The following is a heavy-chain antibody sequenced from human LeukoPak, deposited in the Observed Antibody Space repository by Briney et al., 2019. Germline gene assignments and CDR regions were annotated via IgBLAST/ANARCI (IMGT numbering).Heavy chain of an antibody. CDR1: GFTFSRYS. D-gene: IGHD3-3*01. CDR3: ANVVFGVVTPIYYMDV. Sequence: GRSLRPSCPASGFTFSRYSMSWVRHAPGGGLEWVSSISSSSSYIYYADSVKGRFTISRDNSKNTLYLQMISLRAEDTAVYYCANVVFGVVTPIYYMDVWGKGTTVTVSS. V-gene: IGHV3-21*04. CDR2: ISSSSSYI. J-gene: IGHJ6*03.